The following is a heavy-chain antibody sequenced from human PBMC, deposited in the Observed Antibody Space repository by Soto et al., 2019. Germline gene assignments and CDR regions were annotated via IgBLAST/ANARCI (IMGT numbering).Heavy chain of an antibody. V-gene: IGHV4-59*08. CDR2: IYYSGST. CDR1: GGSISSYY. J-gene: IGHJ5*02. D-gene: IGHD4-4*01. CDR3: ARQDSAFDP. Sequence: SETLSLTCTVSGGSISSYYWSWIRQPPGKGLEWIGCIYYSGSTNYNPSLKSRVTISVDTSKNQSSLKLSSVTAADTAVYYCARQDSAFDPWGQGTLVTVSS.